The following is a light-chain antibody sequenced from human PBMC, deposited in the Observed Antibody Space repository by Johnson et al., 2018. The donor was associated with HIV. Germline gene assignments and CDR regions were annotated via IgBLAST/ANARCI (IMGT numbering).Light chain of an antibody. CDR1: SSNIGNND. CDR3: GTWGF. J-gene: IGLJ1*01. CDR2: DNN. V-gene: IGLV1-51*01. Sequence: QSVLTQPPSVSAAPGQKVTISCSGSSSNIGNNDVSWYQQLPGTAPKLLIYDNNKLPPGLPDRFPRSKSGTSATLGITGLQTGAEADYYCGTWGFFGTGTKVTVL.